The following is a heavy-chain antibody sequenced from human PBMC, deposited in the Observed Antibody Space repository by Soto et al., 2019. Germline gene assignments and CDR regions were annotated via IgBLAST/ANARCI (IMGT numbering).Heavy chain of an antibody. Sequence: ASVKVSCKASGDTLSTYAINWVRQAPGQGLEWMGGIIPMFGTADYAQKFQGRVTITADESTGTAYMELSSLSSEDTALYYCARVPPGSCSGGTCFYHYFDHWGQGTLVTVSS. CDR1: GDTLSTYA. D-gene: IGHD2-15*01. V-gene: IGHV1-69*13. CDR3: ARVPPGSCSGGTCFYHYFDH. J-gene: IGHJ4*02. CDR2: IIPMFGTA.